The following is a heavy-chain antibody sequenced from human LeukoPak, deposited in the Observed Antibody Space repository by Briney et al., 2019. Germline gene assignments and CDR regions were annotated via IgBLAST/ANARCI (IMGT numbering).Heavy chain of an antibody. D-gene: IGHD1-26*01. CDR3: ARDRLIVGATGWFDP. Sequence: GGSLRLSCAASGFTFSNAWMSWVRQAPGKGLEWVGRIKSKTDGGTTDYAAPVKGRFTISRDDSKNTLYLQMNSLRAEDTAVYYCARDRLIVGATGWFDPWGQGTLVTVSS. V-gene: IGHV3-15*01. CDR1: GFTFSNAW. CDR2: IKSKTDGGTT. J-gene: IGHJ5*02.